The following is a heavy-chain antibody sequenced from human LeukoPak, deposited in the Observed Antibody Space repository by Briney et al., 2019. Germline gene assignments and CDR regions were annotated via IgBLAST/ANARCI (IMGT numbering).Heavy chain of an antibody. V-gene: IGHV3-74*01. CDR2: INSDGSST. CDR1: GFTFSSYW. D-gene: IGHD1-26*01. Sequence: GGSLRLSCAASGFTFSSYWMHWVRQAPGKGLVWVSCINSDGSSTSYADSVKGRFTISRDNAKNTLYLQMNSLRAEDTAVYYCARDSLVGAQDYWGQGTLVTVSS. J-gene: IGHJ4*02. CDR3: ARDSLVGAQDY.